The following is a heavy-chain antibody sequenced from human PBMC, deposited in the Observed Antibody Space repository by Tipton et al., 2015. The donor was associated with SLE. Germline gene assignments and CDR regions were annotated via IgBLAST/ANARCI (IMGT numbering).Heavy chain of an antibody. J-gene: IGHJ3*02. CDR1: GGSISSHY. CDR3: ARGGSSGWYLFGAFDI. Sequence: TLSLTCTVSGGSISSHYWSWIRQPPGKGLEWIGYIYYSGSTNYNPSLKSRVTISVDTSKNQFSLKLSSVTAADTAVYYCARGGSSGWYLFGAFDIWGQGTMVTVSS. V-gene: IGHV4-59*11. CDR2: IYYSGST. D-gene: IGHD6-19*01.